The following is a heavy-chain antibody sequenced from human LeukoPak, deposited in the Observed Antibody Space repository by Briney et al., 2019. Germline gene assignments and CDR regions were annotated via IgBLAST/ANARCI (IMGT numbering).Heavy chain of an antibody. D-gene: IGHD6-13*01. V-gene: IGHV3-21*01. CDR3: ARDTAAGTSEDAFDI. CDR2: ISSSSSYI. J-gene: IGHJ3*02. Sequence: GGSLRLSCAASGFTFSSYSMNWVRQAPGKGLEWVSSISSSSSYIYYADSEKGRFTISRDNAKNSLYLQMNSLRAEDTAVYYCARDTAAGTSEDAFDIWGQGTMVTVSS. CDR1: GFTFSSYS.